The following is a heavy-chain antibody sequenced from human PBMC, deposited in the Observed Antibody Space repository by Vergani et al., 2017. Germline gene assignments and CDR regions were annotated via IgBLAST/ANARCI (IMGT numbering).Heavy chain of an antibody. CDR1: GMSISNNNYY. Sequence: QLQLQESGPRLVKPSETLSLTCSLSGMSISNNNYYWGWIRQPPGKGLERNGSIYDSWNNNYSPSLKRRVSISVDTSKNQFSLNLTSVTAADTAVYYCACGKYNSDSTSHFHGRYFDVWGRGTLVTVPA. V-gene: IGHV4-39*01. J-gene: IGHJ2*01. CDR2: IYDSWNN. CDR3: ACGKYNSDSTSHFHGRYFDV. D-gene: IGHD1-14*01.